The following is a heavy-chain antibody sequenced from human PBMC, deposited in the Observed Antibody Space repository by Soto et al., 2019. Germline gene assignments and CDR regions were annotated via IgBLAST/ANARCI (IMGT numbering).Heavy chain of an antibody. D-gene: IGHD3-3*01. Sequence: SYTLSLTFTVSGGSISSYYWSLILHPPGKGLELIGYIYYSGSTNYNPSLKSRVTISVDTSKNQFSLKLSSVTAADTAVYYCARVRFLEWLFDYYGMDVWGQGTTVTVSS. V-gene: IGHV4-59*01. CDR1: GGSISSYY. J-gene: IGHJ6*02. CDR3: ARVRFLEWLFDYYGMDV. CDR2: IYYSGST.